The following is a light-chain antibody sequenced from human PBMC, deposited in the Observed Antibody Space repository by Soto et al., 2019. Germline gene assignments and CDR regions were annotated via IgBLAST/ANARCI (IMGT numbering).Light chain of an antibody. CDR1: SSDVGDYKY. CDR3: SSYGDSTTLVV. CDR2: EVS. J-gene: IGLJ2*01. Sequence: QSALTQPASVSGSPGQSITISCTGVSSDVGDYKYVSWYQQHPGKAPKVIIYEVSNRPSWVSNRCSGSKSGDTASLTISGLQAEDEADYYFSSYGDSTTLVVFGGGTKLTVL. V-gene: IGLV2-14*01.